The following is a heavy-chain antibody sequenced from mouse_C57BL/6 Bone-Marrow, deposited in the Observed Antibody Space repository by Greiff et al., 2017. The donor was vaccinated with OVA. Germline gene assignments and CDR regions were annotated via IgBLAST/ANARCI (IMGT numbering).Heavy chain of an antibody. V-gene: IGHV5-4*03. CDR2: ISDGGSYT. J-gene: IGHJ4*01. CDR1: GFTFSSYA. D-gene: IGHD2-2*01. Sequence: EVKVVESGGGLVKPGGSLKLSCAASGFTFSSYAMSWVRQTPEKRLEWVATISDGGSYTYYPDNVKGRFTISRDNAKNNLYLQMSHLKSEDTAMYYCARNHYGYPYYAMDYWGQGTSVTVSS. CDR3: ARNHYGYPYYAMDY.